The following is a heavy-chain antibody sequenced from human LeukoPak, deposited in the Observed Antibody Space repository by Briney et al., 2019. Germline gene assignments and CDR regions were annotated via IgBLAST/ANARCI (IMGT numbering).Heavy chain of an antibody. CDR3: ARKVRGDYFDY. Sequence: GGSLRLSCAASGFTFSDYYMSWLRQAPGKGLEWVSYISSSSSVIYFTDSVKGRFTISRDNAKNSLYLQMNSLRAEDTAVYYCARKVRGDYFDYWGQGTLVTVSS. V-gene: IGHV3-11*04. CDR2: ISSSSSVI. D-gene: IGHD3-10*01. J-gene: IGHJ4*02. CDR1: GFTFSDYY.